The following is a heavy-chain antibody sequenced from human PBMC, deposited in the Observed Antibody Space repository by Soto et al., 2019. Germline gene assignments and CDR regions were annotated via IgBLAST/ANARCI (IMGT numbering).Heavy chain of an antibody. CDR3: AREFYLGVVPAATWYYGMDV. V-gene: IGHV4-4*07. J-gene: IGHJ6*02. Sequence: SETLSLTCTVSGGSISSYYWSWIRQPAGKGLEWIGRIYTSGSTNYDPSLKSRVTMSVDTSKNQFSLKLSSVTAADTAVYYCAREFYLGVVPAATWYYGMDVWGQGTTVTVSS. CDR2: IYTSGST. D-gene: IGHD2-2*01. CDR1: GGSISSYY.